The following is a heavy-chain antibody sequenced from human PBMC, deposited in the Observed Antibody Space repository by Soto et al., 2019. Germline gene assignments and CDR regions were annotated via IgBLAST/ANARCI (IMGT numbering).Heavy chain of an antibody. V-gene: IGHV5-51*01. CDR3: ARHTQYYGMDV. D-gene: IGHD4-4*01. CDR2: IYVGDSDT. J-gene: IGHJ6*02. CDR1: GVNSW. Sequence: GESLKISCSGSGVNSWIAWVRQMPGKGLEYVGIIYVGDSDTRYSPSFQGQVTISVDKPISTAFLQWSSLKASDTAVYYCARHTQYYGMDVWGQGTAVTVS.